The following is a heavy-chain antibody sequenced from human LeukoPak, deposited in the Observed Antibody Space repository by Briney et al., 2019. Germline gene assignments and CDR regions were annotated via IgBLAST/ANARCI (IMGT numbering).Heavy chain of an antibody. Sequence: ASETLSLTCTVSGGSISSSSYYWGWIRQPPGKGLEWIGSIYYSGSTYYNPSLKSRVTISVDTSKNQFSLKLSSVTAADTAVYYCARDDMVRGVLVDYWGQGSLVTVSS. CDR2: IYYSGST. CDR3: ARDDMVRGVLVDY. CDR1: GGSISSSSYY. D-gene: IGHD3-10*01. V-gene: IGHV4-39*07. J-gene: IGHJ4*02.